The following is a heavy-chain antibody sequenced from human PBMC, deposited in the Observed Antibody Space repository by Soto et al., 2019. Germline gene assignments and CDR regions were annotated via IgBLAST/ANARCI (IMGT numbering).Heavy chain of an antibody. Sequence: EEQLLESGGGLVRPGGSLRLSCAASGFTFRSYAMSWVRQAPGKGLEWVSAITASADTTYYVDSVKGRCTISRDNSKNRMYVRMNSLRGEDTAVYYCARVRPLRDCTRTSCLGAFDIWGQGTMVTVS. CDR3: ARVRPLRDCTRTSCLGAFDI. D-gene: IGHD2-2*01. J-gene: IGHJ3*02. CDR1: GFTFRSYA. CDR2: ITASADTT. V-gene: IGHV3-23*01.